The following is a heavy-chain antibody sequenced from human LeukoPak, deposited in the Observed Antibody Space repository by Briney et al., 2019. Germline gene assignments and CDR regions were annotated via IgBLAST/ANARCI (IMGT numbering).Heavy chain of an antibody. V-gene: IGHV3-9*01. J-gene: IGHJ4*02. D-gene: IGHD6-6*01. CDR3: AKDRSEYSSSGGLFDY. CDR1: GFTFDDYA. CDR2: ISWNSGSI. Sequence: GGSLRLSCAASGFTFDDYAMHWVRHAPGKGLEWVSGISWNSGSIGYADSVKGRFTISRDNAKNSLYLQMNSLRAEDTALYYCAKDRSEYSSSGGLFDYWGQGTLVTVSS.